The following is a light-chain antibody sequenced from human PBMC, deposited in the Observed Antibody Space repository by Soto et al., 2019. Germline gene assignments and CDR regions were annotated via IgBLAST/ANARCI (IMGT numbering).Light chain of an antibody. CDR3: LVSSGGVHV. CDR2: RTN. CDR1: TGAVTSDHY. V-gene: IGLV7-43*01. J-gene: IGLJ2*01. Sequence: QTVVTQEPSLTVSPGGTVTLTCASSTGAVTSDHYPNWFQQQPGQAPRALIYRTNNKHSWTPARFSGSLLGGKAALTLSGAQSEDEAEYYCLVSSGGVHVFGGGTKLTVL.